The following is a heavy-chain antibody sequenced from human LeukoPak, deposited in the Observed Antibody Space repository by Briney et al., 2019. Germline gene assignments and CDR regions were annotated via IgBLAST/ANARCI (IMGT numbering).Heavy chain of an antibody. CDR1: GFTVSSNY. V-gene: IGHV3-53*01. CDR3: ARELNDGTYYYGRDV. CDR2: IYSGGDT. Sequence: GGSLRLSCAASGFTVSSNYMSWVRQAPGKGLEWVSIIYSGGDTYYADSVKGRFTISRDNSKNTLYLQMNSRRAEDTAVYYCARELNDGTYYYGRDVWGQGTTVTVSS. J-gene: IGHJ6*02. D-gene: IGHD3-22*01.